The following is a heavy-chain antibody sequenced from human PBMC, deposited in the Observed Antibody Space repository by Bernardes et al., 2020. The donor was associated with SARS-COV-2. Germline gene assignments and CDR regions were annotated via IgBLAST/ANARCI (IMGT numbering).Heavy chain of an antibody. Sequence: GESLKISCKGSGYNFTSYWIGWVRQMPGKGLEWMGIIYPGDSDTRYRPSFQGQVTISADKSISTAYLQWSSLKASDIAMYYCARRTRGPSFDAFDIWGQGTMVTVSS. CDR1: GYNFTSYW. J-gene: IGHJ3*02. V-gene: IGHV5-51*01. CDR2: IYPGDSDT. CDR3: ARRTRGPSFDAFDI.